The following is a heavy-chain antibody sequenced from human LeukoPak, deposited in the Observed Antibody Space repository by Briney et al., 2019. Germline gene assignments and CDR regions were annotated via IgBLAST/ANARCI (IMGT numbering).Heavy chain of an antibody. CDR2: ISWNSGSI. V-gene: IGHV3-9*01. Sequence: GGSLRLSCAASGFTFDDYAMHWVRQAPGKGLEWVSGISWNSGSIGYADSVKGRFTISRDNAKNSLYLQMNSLRAEDTALYYCVKGAEYSGSYLYYFDYWGQGTLVTVSS. CDR3: VKGAEYSGSYLYYFDY. D-gene: IGHD1-26*01. J-gene: IGHJ4*02. CDR1: GFTFDDYA.